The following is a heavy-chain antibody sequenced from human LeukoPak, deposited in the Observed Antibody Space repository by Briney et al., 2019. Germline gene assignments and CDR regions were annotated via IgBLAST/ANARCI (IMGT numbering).Heavy chain of an antibody. Sequence: SQTLSLTCAISGDSVSSNSAAWNWIGLSPSRGLEWLGRTYYRSKWYNDYAVSVKSRITINPDTSKNQFSLQLNSVTPEDTAVYYCARRSSSWYASFDYWGQGTLVTVSS. V-gene: IGHV6-1*01. CDR3: ARRSSSWYASFDY. D-gene: IGHD6-13*01. CDR2: TYYRSKWYN. J-gene: IGHJ4*02. CDR1: GDSVSSNSAA.